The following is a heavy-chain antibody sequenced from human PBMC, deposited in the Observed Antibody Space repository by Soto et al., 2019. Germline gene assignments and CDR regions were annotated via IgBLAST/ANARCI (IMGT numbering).Heavy chain of an antibody. CDR1: GFRFSTYW. D-gene: IGHD4-17*01. J-gene: IGHJ4*02. CDR3: TTVTTSSVFDF. Sequence: EVQLVESGGGLVQPGGSLRLSCAASGFRFSTYWMSWVRQAPGNGLEWVANIKEDGSEKYYVDSVKGRFTISRDNADNSLYLQMNSLRGEYTAVYYCTTVTTSSVFDFWGQGTLVTVSS. CDR2: IKEDGSEK. V-gene: IGHV3-7*03.